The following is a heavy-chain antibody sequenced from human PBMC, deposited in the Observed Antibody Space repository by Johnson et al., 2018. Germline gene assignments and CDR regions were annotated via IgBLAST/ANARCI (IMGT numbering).Heavy chain of an antibody. Sequence: MSWVRQAPGKGLEWVAVISYDGSNKYYADSVKGRFTIYRDNSKNTLYLQMNSLRAEDTAVYYCARGPVTGGRDYYYYGMDVWGQGTTVTVSS. D-gene: IGHD4-17*01. J-gene: IGHJ6*02. V-gene: IGHV3-33*05. CDR3: ARGPVTGGRDYYYYGMDV. CDR2: ISYDGSNK.